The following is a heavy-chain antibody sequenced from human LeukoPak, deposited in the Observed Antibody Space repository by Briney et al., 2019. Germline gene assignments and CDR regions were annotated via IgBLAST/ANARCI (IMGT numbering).Heavy chain of an antibody. CDR1: GGSIGSYY. D-gene: IGHD3-3*01. CDR2: IYYSGST. Sequence: ASETLSLTCTVSGGSIGSYYWSWIRQPPGKGLEWIGYIYYSGSTNYNPSLKSRVTISVDTSKNQFSLKLSSVTAADTAVYYCARGYDHLDYWGQGTLVTVSS. V-gene: IGHV4-59*01. CDR3: ARGYDHLDY. J-gene: IGHJ4*02.